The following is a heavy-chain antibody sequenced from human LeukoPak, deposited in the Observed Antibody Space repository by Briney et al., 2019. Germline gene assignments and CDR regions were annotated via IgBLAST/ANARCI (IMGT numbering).Heavy chain of an antibody. CDR3: ARAGVVVVPAAKRLLYYYYGMDV. CDR1: GFTFSSYW. CDR2: IKQDGSEK. J-gene: IGHJ6*04. V-gene: IGHV3-7*03. D-gene: IGHD2-2*01. Sequence: GGSLRLSCAASGFTFSSYWMSWVHQAPGKGLEWVANIKQDGSEKYYVDSVKGRFTISRDNAKNSLYLQMNSLRAEDTAVYYCARAGVVVVPAAKRLLYYYYGMDVWGKGTTVTVSS.